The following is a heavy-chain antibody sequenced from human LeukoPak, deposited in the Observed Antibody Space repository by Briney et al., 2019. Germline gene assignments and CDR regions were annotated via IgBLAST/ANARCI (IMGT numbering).Heavy chain of an antibody. CDR3: ARHLSTGTYPLDY. J-gene: IGHJ4*02. D-gene: IGHD1-26*01. V-gene: IGHV4-59*08. Sequence: SETLSLTCTVSGGSISPYYWSWIRQPPGKGLEWIAYIYYSGTTNYNPSLESRVAISVDTSKNQLSLKLTSVTAADTAMYYCARHLSTGTYPLDYWGQGTPVTVSS. CDR1: GGSISPYY. CDR2: IYYSGTT.